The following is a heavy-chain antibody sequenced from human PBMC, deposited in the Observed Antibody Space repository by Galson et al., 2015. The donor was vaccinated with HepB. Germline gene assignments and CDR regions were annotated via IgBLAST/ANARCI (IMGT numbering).Heavy chain of an antibody. CDR3: AKAGRSQEDYFDY. J-gene: IGHJ4*02. CDR1: GFPFDNYN. CDR2: ISWDGYHI. Sequence: SLRLSCAAAGFPFDNYNMHWVRQAPGKGLEWVSLISWDGYHIYYADSVKGRFTISRDNSKNSLYLQMNSLRAEDTALYYCAKAGRSQEDYFDYWGQGTLVTVSS. V-gene: IGHV3-43*01. D-gene: IGHD2-15*01.